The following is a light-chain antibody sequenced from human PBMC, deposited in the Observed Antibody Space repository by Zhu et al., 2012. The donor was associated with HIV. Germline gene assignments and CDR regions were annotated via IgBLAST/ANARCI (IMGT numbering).Light chain of an antibody. Sequence: IVLTQSPATLSLSPGERATLSCRTSQSVNSFLAWYQQKPGQAPRLLIYDTSKMAAGVPARFSGSGSGTDFTLTISSLEPEDFAVYYCQQRRNWPLTFGGGTRVEX. V-gene: IGKV3-11*01. CDR1: QSVNSF. J-gene: IGKJ4*01. CDR2: DTS. CDR3: QQRRNWPLT.